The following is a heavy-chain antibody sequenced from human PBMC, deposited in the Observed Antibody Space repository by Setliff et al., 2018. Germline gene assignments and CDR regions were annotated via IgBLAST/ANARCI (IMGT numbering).Heavy chain of an antibody. D-gene: IGHD3-10*01. CDR3: ARLSWDGLRYYGLDV. J-gene: IGHJ6*02. CDR2: IQESGSA. CDR1: GVSISSYY. V-gene: IGHV4-59*01. Sequence: PSETLSLTCNVSGVSISSYYWSWIRQPPGKSLECIGYIQESGSANYNPSLMSRVTISVDTSRNQFSLKLRSVTAADTAVYYCARLSWDGLRYYGLDVWGQGATVTVS.